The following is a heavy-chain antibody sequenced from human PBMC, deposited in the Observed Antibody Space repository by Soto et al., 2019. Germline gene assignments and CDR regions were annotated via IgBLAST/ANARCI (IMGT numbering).Heavy chain of an antibody. Sequence: PXESLKISCKASDTTHWIGWVRQKPGKGLEWMGIIYPGDSDTKYSPSFQGQVTISVDKSISTAYLHWSSLKASDTATYYCARLVNYYFGMDVWGLGTTVTVSS. CDR3: ARLVNYYFGMDV. V-gene: IGHV5-51*01. CDR1: DTTHW. J-gene: IGHJ6*02. CDR2: IYPGDSDT.